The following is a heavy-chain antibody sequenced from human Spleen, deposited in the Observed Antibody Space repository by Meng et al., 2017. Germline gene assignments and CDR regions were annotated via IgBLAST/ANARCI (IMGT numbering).Heavy chain of an antibody. CDR3: AKDRHAIFGAFDM. V-gene: IGHV3-23*01. Sequence: GESLKISCAASGFTFSTYAMSWVRQAPGKGLQWVSAISGSGVSTYYADSVKGRFTISRDNSRNTLSLQMNSLRAEDTAVYYCAKDRHAIFGAFDMWGQGTMVTVSS. CDR2: ISGSGVST. D-gene: IGHD3-9*01. CDR1: GFTFSTYA. J-gene: IGHJ3*02.